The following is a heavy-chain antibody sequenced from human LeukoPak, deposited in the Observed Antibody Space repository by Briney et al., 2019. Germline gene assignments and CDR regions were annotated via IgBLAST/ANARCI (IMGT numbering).Heavy chain of an antibody. V-gene: IGHV4-4*02. D-gene: IGHD3-22*01. CDR1: GGSISSSNW. Sequence: SETLSLTCTVSGGSISSSNWWSWVRPPPGKGLEWIGEIYHSGSTNYNPSLKSRVTISVDKSKNQFSLKLSSVTAADTAVYYCARDPFRELLRPPGGGFYYYGMDVWGQGTTVTVPS. CDR3: ARDPFRELLRPPGGGFYYYGMDV. CDR2: IYHSGST. J-gene: IGHJ6*02.